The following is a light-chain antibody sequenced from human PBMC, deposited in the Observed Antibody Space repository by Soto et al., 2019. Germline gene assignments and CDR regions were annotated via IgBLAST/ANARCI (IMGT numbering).Light chain of an antibody. CDR2: AAS. CDR3: QQYGDSPLT. J-gene: IGKJ3*01. V-gene: IGKV3-20*01. CDR1: QSVSSSY. Sequence: ESVLTQSPGTLSLSPGERATLSCRASQSVSSSYLAWYQQKPGQAPRLLIYAASIRAAAVPDRFTGSGSGTDFALTISRLEPEDFGVYYCQQYGDSPLTSGPGTKVDIK.